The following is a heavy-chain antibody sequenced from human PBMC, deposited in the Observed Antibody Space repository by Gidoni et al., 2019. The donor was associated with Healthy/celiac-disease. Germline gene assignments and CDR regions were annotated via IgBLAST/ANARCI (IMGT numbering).Heavy chain of an antibody. V-gene: IGHV3-48*02. CDR2: ISSSSSTI. CDR3: ARGGYDFWSGYSDYYYYGMDV. D-gene: IGHD3-3*01. Sequence: EVQLVESGGGLVQPGVSLRLSCAASGFPFSSYRMNWGRQAPGKGLGWVAYISSSSSTIYYADSVKGRFTISRDNAKNSLYLQMNSLRDEDTAVYYCARGGYDFWSGYSDYYYYGMDVWGQGTTVTVSS. J-gene: IGHJ6*02. CDR1: GFPFSSYR.